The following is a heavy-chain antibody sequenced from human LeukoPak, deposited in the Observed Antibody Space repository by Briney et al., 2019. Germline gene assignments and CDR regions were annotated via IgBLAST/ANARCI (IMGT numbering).Heavy chain of an antibody. CDR2: IYWDDDN. CDR1: GFSLNTSGVG. Sequence: SGPTLANPTQTLTLTCSFSGFSLNTSGVGVGWIRQPPGKALEWLAIIYWDDDNRYNASLKSRLTVTKDTSKNQVVLTLSNMDPVDTATYYCAHTVGYFDYWGQGTLVTVSS. CDR3: AHTVGYFDY. V-gene: IGHV2-5*02. J-gene: IGHJ4*02.